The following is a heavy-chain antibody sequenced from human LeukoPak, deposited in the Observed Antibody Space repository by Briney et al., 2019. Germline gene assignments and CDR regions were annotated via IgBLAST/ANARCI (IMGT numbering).Heavy chain of an antibody. D-gene: IGHD3-22*01. CDR2: ISYDGSNK. V-gene: IGHV3-30-3*01. CDR3: ARDRYYYDSSGYKEYYYYGMDV. CDR1: RFTLSSYS. J-gene: IGHJ6*02. Sequence: GGTLRLFYAASRFTLSSYSMHWVRQAPGKGLEWVAVISYDGSNKYYADSAKGRFTISRDNSKNTLYLQMNSLRDEDTAVYYCARDRYYYDSSGYKEYYYYGMDVWGQGTTVTVSS.